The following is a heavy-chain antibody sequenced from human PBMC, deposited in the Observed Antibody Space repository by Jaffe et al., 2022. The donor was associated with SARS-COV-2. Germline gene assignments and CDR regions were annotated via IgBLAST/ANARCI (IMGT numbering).Heavy chain of an antibody. D-gene: IGHD5-12*01. Sequence: EVLLLESGGGLVQPGGSLRLSCAASGFTFSNYAMGWVRQAPGKGLEWVSGISVSGGSTDYADSVKGRFSISRDNSKKMLYLQMNSLRAEDTAVYYCAKGGVSNGMDVWGQGTTVTVSS. J-gene: IGHJ6*02. CDR3: AKGGVSNGMDV. CDR1: GFTFSNYA. CDR2: ISVSGGST. V-gene: IGHV3-23*01.